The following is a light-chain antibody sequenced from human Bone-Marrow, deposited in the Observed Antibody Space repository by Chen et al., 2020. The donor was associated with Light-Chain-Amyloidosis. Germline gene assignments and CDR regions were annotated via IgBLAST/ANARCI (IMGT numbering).Light chain of an antibody. J-gene: IGKJ3*01. Sequence: DVVMTQSPLSLPVTPGEPASISCSSSQSLLHNNAYNYLDWYLQKQGQSPQLLIYFGSNRDSGIPNRFSGSGSGTDFTLKIIRVEAKEVGVYYCMQAVRTPFTFGPWTKVDIK. V-gene: IGKV2-28*01. CDR2: FGS. CDR3: MQAVRTPFT. CDR1: QSLLHNNAYNY.